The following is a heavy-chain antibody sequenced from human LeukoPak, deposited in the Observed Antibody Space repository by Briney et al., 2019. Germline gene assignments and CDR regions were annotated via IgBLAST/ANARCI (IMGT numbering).Heavy chain of an antibody. CDR2: IYTSGST. Sequence: SQTLSLTCTVSAGSISSVSYYWSWIRQPAGKGLEWIGRIYTSGSTNYNPSLKSRVTISVDTSKNQFSLKLSSVTDADTAVYYCARAAVVILGVITTAKIDYWGQGTMVTVSS. J-gene: IGHJ4*02. D-gene: IGHD3-3*01. CDR1: AGSISSVSYY. CDR3: ARAAVVILGVITTAKIDY. V-gene: IGHV4-61*02.